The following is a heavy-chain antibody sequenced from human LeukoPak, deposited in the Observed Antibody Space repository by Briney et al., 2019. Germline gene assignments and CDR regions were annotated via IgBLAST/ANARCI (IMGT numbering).Heavy chain of an antibody. D-gene: IGHD5-24*01. J-gene: IGHJ4*02. CDR2: INPNSGGT. CDR1: GYTFTGYY. V-gene: IGHV1-2*06. Sequence: ASVKVSCKASGYTFTGYYMYWVRQAPGQGLEWMGRINPNSGGTNYAQKFQGRVTMTRDTSISTAYMELSRLRSDDTAVYYCARSVGRWLQFYYFDYWGQGTLVTVSS. CDR3: ARSVGRWLQFYYFDY.